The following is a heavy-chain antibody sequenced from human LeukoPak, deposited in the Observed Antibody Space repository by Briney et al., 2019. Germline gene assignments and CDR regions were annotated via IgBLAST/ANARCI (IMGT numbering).Heavy chain of an antibody. J-gene: IGHJ4*02. D-gene: IGHD2-2*02. V-gene: IGHV3-7*03. CDR1: GFTFSSYW. CDR2: IKQDGSEK. Sequence: GGSLRLSCAASGFTFSSYWMSWVRQAPGKGLEWVANIKQDGSEKYYVDSVKGRFTISRDNAKNSLYLQMNSLRAEDTAVYYCARPRYCSSTSCYTRDSSGWYALFGYWGQGTLVTVSS. CDR3: ARPRYCSSTSCYTRDSSGWYALFGY.